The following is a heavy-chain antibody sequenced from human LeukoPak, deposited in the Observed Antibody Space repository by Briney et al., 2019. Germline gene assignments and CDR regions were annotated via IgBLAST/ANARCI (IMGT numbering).Heavy chain of an antibody. V-gene: IGHV4-31*03. Sequence: PSETLSLTCTVSGGSISSGGYYWSWIRQHPGKGLEWIGYIYYSGSTYYNPSLKSRVTISVDTSKNQFSLKLSSVTAADTAVYYCARDNEPAVTTPYGMDVWGQGTTVTVSS. D-gene: IGHD4-17*01. CDR3: ARDNEPAVTTPYGMDV. J-gene: IGHJ6*02. CDR2: IYYSGST. CDR1: GGSISSGGYY.